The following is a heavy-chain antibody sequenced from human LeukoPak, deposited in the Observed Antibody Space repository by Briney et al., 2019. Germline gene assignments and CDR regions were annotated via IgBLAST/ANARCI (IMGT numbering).Heavy chain of an antibody. Sequence: PSETLSLTCSVSGYSISNDYYWGWIRQPPGKGLEWIGLYHSGSTYYNPSLKSRITISVDTSKDQFSLKLTSVTAADTAVYYCARAYGYSSGWPGAFDIWGQGTMVTVSS. CDR3: ARAYGYSSGWPGAFDI. CDR1: GYSISNDYY. D-gene: IGHD6-19*01. CDR2: LYHSGST. V-gene: IGHV4-38-2*02. J-gene: IGHJ3*02.